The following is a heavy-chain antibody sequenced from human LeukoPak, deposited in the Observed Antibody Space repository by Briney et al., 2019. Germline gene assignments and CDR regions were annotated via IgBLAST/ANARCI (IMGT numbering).Heavy chain of an antibody. J-gene: IGHJ3*02. Sequence: SVKVSCKASGGTFSSYAISWVRQAPGQGLEWMGRIIPILGIANYAQKFQGRVTITADKSTSTAYMELSSLRSEDTAVYYCARTISGYDGQDDAFDIWGQGTMVTVSS. D-gene: IGHD5-12*01. CDR3: ARTISGYDGQDDAFDI. CDR1: GGTFSSYA. V-gene: IGHV1-69*04. CDR2: IIPILGIA.